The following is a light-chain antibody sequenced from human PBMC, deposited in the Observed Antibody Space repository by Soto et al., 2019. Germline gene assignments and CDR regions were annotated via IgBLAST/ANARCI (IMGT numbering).Light chain of an antibody. J-gene: IGKJ2*01. Sequence: EIVMTQSPATLSVSPGERVTLSCRASQSVSSNLGWYQQKPGQPPRLLIYGASTRATGIPTRFSGSGSGTEFTLTISSLQSEDFAVYYCQHYHNFPYTFGQGTKLEIK. CDR2: GAS. CDR1: QSVSSN. CDR3: QHYHNFPYT. V-gene: IGKV3-15*01.